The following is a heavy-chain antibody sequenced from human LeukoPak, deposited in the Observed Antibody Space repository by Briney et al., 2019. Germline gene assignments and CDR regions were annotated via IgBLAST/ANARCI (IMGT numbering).Heavy chain of an antibody. D-gene: IGHD3-9*01. CDR3: ARGDHLTGFDS. J-gene: IGHJ4*02. Sequence: PGGSLRLSCEASGFTFSSSSMNWVRQAPGKGLEWVSSISTSGVNTFFADSVKGRFSISRDNAKNSLFLQMNSLRPEDSAVFFCARGDHLTGFDSWGQGTLVAVSS. CDR2: ISTSGVNT. CDR1: GFTFSSSS. V-gene: IGHV3-21*01.